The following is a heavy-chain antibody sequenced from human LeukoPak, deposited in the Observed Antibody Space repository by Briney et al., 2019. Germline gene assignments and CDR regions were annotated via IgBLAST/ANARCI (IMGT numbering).Heavy chain of an antibody. CDR3: ARDSGSYYPLFDY. D-gene: IGHD1-26*01. CDR2: IIPIFGTA. Sequence: SVKVSCKASGYTFTGYYIHWVRQAPGQGLEWMGGIIPIFGTANYAQKFQGRVTITADESTSTAYMELSSLRSEDTAVYYCARDSGSYYPLFDYWGQGTLVTVSS. CDR1: GYTFTGYY. J-gene: IGHJ4*02. V-gene: IGHV1-69*13.